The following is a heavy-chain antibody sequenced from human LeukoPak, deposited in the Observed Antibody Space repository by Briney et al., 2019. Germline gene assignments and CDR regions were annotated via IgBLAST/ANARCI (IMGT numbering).Heavy chain of an antibody. D-gene: IGHD6-19*01. CDR3: ARVDPYSSGGPY. CDR1: GYTFTSYS. J-gene: IGHJ6*02. V-gene: IGHV1-18*01. Sequence: ASVKVSCKASGYTFTSYSILWMRQAPGQGLEWMGWISAYNGNTNYAQKLQGRVTMTTDTSTSTAYMELRSLRSDDTAVYYCARVDPYSSGGPYWGQGTTVTVSS. CDR2: ISAYNGNT.